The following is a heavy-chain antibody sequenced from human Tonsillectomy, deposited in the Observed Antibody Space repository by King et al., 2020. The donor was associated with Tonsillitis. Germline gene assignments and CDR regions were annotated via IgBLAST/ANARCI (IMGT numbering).Heavy chain of an antibody. J-gene: IGHJ4*02. Sequence: QLVQSGAEVKKPGSSVRVSCKASGGILNSYSFSWVRQVPGQGLEWMGRIVPIMGKTDYAQKFQGRVTITADQSTSTGYMDLSSLRSEDTAVYYCATSSPSLVPLHYWGQGTLVTVSS. D-gene: IGHD1-26*01. CDR3: ATSSPSLVPLHY. CDR2: IVPIMGKT. V-gene: IGHV1-69*09. CDR1: GGILNSYS.